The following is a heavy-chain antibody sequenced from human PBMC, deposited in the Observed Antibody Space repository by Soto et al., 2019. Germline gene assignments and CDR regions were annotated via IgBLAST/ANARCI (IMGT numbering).Heavy chain of an antibody. V-gene: IGHV3-74*01. CDR2: IDSDGTST. J-gene: IGHJ3*02. Sequence: GSLRLSCAASGFTFSSYWMHWVRQAPEKGLVWVSRIDSDGTSTTYADSVKGRFTISRDNAKNTLYLQMNSLRVEDSAVYYCARDLSPITVAANANDAFDIWGQGTMVTVSS. CDR1: GFTFSSYW. CDR3: ARDLSPITVAANANDAFDI. D-gene: IGHD6-19*01.